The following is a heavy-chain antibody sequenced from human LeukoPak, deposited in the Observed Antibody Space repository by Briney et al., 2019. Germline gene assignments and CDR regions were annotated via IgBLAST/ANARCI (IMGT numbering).Heavy chain of an antibody. CDR2: ISAYNGDT. CDR1: RYTFTSYG. J-gene: IGHJ1*01. CDR3: ERVQMVRGVLIPEYFQH. V-gene: IGHV1-18*01. Sequence: ASVKLSRKASRYTFTSYGISWVRQAPRQRLGWLGWISAYNGDTNDAQKFHGRVTMTTETSTSTAYMELRSLRSDDTAVYYCERVQMVRGVLIPEYFQHWGQGTLVTVSS. D-gene: IGHD3-10*01.